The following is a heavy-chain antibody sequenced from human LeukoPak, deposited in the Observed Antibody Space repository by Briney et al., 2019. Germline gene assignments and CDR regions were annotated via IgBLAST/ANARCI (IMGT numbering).Heavy chain of an antibody. D-gene: IGHD3-10*01. V-gene: IGHV3-53*01. Sequence: GGSLRLSCAASGFTVSSNYMSWVRQAPGKGLEWVSVIYSGGSTYYADSVKGRFTISRDNSKNTLYLQMNSLRAEDTAVYYCARDLPNTYLYGSGSAYWGQGILVTVSS. CDR2: IYSGGST. CDR1: GFTVSSNY. J-gene: IGHJ4*02. CDR3: ARDLPNTYLYGSGSAY.